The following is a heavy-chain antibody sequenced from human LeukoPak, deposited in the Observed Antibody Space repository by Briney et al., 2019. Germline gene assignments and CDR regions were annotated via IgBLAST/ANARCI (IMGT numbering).Heavy chain of an antibody. J-gene: IGHJ1*01. D-gene: IGHD6-6*01. CDR2: ISSSSTYI. CDR3: ARDLSSSSTAYLQH. V-gene: IGHV3-21*01. Sequence: GGSLRLSCAASGFTFSSYSMNWVRQAPGKGLDWVSSISSSSTYIYYADSVKGRFTISRDNAKNSLYLQMNSQRAEDTAVYYCARDLSSSSTAYLQHWGQGTLVTVSS. CDR1: GFTFSSYS.